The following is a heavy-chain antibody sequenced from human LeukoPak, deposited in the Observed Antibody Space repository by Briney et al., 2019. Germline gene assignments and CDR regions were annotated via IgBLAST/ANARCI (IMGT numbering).Heavy chain of an antibody. CDR1: GFTFSSYA. J-gene: IGHJ4*02. CDR3: ARGSGYNYGFPDY. CDR2: IYSGDIT. D-gene: IGHD5-18*01. V-gene: IGHV3-53*01. Sequence: PGGSLRLSCGASGFTFSSYAMSWVRQAPGKGLEWVSIIYSGDITYYADSVKGRFTISRDNSKNTLYLQMNSLRAEDTAVYYCARGSGYNYGFPDYWGQGTLVTVSS.